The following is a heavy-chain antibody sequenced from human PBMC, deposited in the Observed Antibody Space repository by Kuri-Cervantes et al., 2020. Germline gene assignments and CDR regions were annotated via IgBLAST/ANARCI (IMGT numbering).Heavy chain of an antibody. V-gene: IGHV3-74*01. CDR1: SSYW. CDR2: INSDGSST. Sequence: GESLKISCAAFSSYWMHWVRQAPGKGLVWVSRINSDGSSTSYADSVKGRFTISRDNAKNTLYLQMNSLRAEDTAVYYCARDRRGRGSSPYDYVWGSYRNYGMDVWGQGTTVTVSS. CDR3: ARDRRGRGSSPYDYVWGSYRNYGMDV. J-gene: IGHJ6*02. D-gene: IGHD3-16*02.